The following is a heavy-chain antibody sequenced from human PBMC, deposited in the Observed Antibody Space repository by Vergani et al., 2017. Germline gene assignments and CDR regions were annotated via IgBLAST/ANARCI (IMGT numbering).Heavy chain of an antibody. Sequence: QVQLQESGPGLVKPSQTLSLTCTVSGGSISSDNYYWWWLRQPPGKVLEWIGYIYYSGFTYYNPSLKSRVSISVDTSKNHFSLKLSSVTAAHTAVYYCARYSGGDSEYFQHWGQGTLVTVSS. CDR3: ARYSGGDSEYFQH. J-gene: IGHJ1*01. CDR2: IYYSGFT. V-gene: IGHV4-30-4*01. CDR1: GGSISSDNYY. D-gene: IGHD1-26*01.